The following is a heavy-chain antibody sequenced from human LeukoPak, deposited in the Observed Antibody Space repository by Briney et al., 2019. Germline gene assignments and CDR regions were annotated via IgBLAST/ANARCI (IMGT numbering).Heavy chain of an antibody. J-gene: IGHJ4*02. CDR2: ISAYNGNT. CDR3: ARAPKWELLPDYFDY. D-gene: IGHD1-26*01. V-gene: IGHV1-18*01. Sequence: ASVTVSCKASGYTFTSYGISWVRQAPGQGLEWMGWISAYNGNTNYAQNLQGRVSMTTDTSTSTAYMDLRSLRSDDTAVYYRARAPKWELLPDYFDYWGQGTLVTVSS. CDR1: GYTFTSYG.